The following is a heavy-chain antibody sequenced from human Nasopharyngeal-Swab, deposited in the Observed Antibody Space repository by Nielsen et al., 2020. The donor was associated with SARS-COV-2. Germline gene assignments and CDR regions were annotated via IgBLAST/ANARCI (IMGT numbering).Heavy chain of an antibody. Sequence: ASVKVSCKASGYTFTSYAMNWVRQAPGQGLEWMGRINPKSGGTVYAQKFQGRVTMTGDTSISTAIMDLSSLTSDDTAVYYCARDLGSSSSTDNWGQGTLVTVSA. CDR1: GYTFTSYA. CDR2: INPKSGGT. J-gene: IGHJ4*02. D-gene: IGHD6-6*01. CDR3: ARDLGSSSSTDN. V-gene: IGHV1-2*06.